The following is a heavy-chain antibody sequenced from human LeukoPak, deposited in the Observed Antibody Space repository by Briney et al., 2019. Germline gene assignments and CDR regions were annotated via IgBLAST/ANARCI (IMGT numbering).Heavy chain of an antibody. CDR2: ISGSGGST. J-gene: IGHJ4*02. Sequence: GGSLRLSCAASGFTFSSYAMSWVRQAPGKGLEWVSAISGSGGSTYYADSVKGRFTISRDNSKNTLYLQMNSLRAEDTAVYYCAKDPTATIKWGYDYWGQGTLVTVSS. CDR3: AKDPTATIKWGYDY. D-gene: IGHD5-24*01. V-gene: IGHV3-23*01. CDR1: GFTFSSYA.